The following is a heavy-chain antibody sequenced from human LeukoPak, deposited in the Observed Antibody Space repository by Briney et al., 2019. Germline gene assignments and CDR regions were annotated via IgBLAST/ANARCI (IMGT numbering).Heavy chain of an antibody. CDR1: GFTFSSYA. CDR3: ARGGLWFGDHSRGYFDY. D-gene: IGHD3-10*01. Sequence: GGSLRPSCAASGFTFSSYAMHWVRQAPGKGLEWVAVISYDGSNKYYADSVKGRFTISRDNSKNTLYLQMNSLRAEDTAVYYCARGGLWFGDHSRGYFDYWGQGTLVTVSS. CDR2: ISYDGSNK. J-gene: IGHJ4*02. V-gene: IGHV3-30*04.